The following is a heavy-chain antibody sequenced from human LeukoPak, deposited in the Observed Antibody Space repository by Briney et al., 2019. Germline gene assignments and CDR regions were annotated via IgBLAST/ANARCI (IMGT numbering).Heavy chain of an antibody. D-gene: IGHD3-22*01. CDR2: INHSGST. V-gene: IGHV4-34*01. CDR1: GGSFSGYY. Sequence: PSETLSLTCAVYGGSFSGYYWSWIRQPPGKGLEWIGEINHSGSTNYNPSLKSRVTISVDTSKNQFSLKLSSVTAADTAVYYCARYRYDSSGSYYFDYWGQGTLVTVSS. J-gene: IGHJ4*02. CDR3: ARYRYDSSGSYYFDY.